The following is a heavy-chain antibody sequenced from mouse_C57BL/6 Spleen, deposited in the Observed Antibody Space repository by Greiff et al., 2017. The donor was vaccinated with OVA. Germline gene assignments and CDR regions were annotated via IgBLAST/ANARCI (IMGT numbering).Heavy chain of an antibody. CDR3: ARSDDSSGYYFDY. J-gene: IGHJ2*01. D-gene: IGHD3-2*02. CDR1: GYTFTSYW. Sequence: LEESGAELAKPGASVKLSCKASGYTFTSYWMHWVKQRPGQGLEWIGYITPSSGYTKYNQKFKDKATLTADKSSSTAYMQLSSLTYEDSAVYYCARSDDSSGYYFDYWGQGTTLTVSS. CDR2: ITPSSGYT. V-gene: IGHV1-7*01.